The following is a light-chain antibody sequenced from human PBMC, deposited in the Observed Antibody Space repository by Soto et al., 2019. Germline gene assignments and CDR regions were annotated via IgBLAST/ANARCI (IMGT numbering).Light chain of an antibody. V-gene: IGKV3-20*01. Sequence: IVLTQSPGTLSLSPGERATLSCRASQSVTSTYIVWFQHKVGQAPRLLIYGTSKRATDIPDRFSGSGSGTDFSLTISRLEPADFAVYYCQHYGNSVFTFGHGTRLEIK. CDR1: QSVTSTY. CDR3: QHYGNSVFT. CDR2: GTS. J-gene: IGKJ5*01.